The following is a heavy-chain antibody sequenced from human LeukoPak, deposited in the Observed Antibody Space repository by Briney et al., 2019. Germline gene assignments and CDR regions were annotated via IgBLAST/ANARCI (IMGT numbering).Heavy chain of an antibody. CDR1: GFTFSGYS. V-gene: IGHV3-21*01. Sequence: GGSLRLSCAASGFTFSGYSMNWVRQAPGKGLEWVSSISSSSTYMYYADSLKGRFTISRDNAKNSLYLQMNSLRAEDTAVYYCARERGYSYGYGDYWGKGTLVTVSS. CDR3: ARERGYSYGYGDY. CDR2: ISSSSTYM. D-gene: IGHD5-18*01. J-gene: IGHJ4*02.